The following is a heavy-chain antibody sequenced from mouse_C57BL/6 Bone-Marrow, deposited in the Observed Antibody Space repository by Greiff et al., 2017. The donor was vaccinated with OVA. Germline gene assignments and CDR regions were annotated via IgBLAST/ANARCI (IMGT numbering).Heavy chain of an antibody. D-gene: IGHD2-2*01. CDR2: IYPGNSDT. Sequence: EVQLQESGTVLARPGASVKMSCKTSGYTFTSYWMHWVKQRPGQGLEWIGAIYPGNSDTSYNQKFKGKAKLTAVTSASTAYMELSSLTNEDSAVYYCTRSYGYDLYYFDYWGQGTTLTVSS. CDR3: TRSYGYDLYYFDY. CDR1: GYTFTSYW. J-gene: IGHJ2*01. V-gene: IGHV1-5*01.